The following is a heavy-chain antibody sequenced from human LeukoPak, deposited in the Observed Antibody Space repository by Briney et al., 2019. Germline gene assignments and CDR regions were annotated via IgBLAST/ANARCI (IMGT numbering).Heavy chain of an antibody. D-gene: IGHD6-19*01. Sequence: SETLSLTCTVSGGSISSHYWSWIRQPPGKGLEWIGSIYYSGSTYYNPSLKSRVTISVDTSKNQFSLKLSSVTAADTAVYYCASAVAGPLDYWGQGTLVTVSS. CDR2: IYYSGST. CDR3: ASAVAGPLDY. J-gene: IGHJ4*02. V-gene: IGHV4-39*01. CDR1: GGSISSHY.